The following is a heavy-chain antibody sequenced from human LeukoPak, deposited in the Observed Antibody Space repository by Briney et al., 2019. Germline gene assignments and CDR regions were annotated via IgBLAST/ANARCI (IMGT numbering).Heavy chain of an antibody. Sequence: SVKVSCKASGGTLSTYAFTWVRQAPGQGLEWMGGIIPVFQTADSAQKFQGRVTITADESTGIVYMELSSLTYDDTAVYYCARDWGPRVKASYDLWGQGTMVTVSS. D-gene: IGHD3-16*01. J-gene: IGHJ3*01. CDR3: ARDWGPRVKASYDL. CDR1: GGTLSTYA. CDR2: IIPVFQTA. V-gene: IGHV1-69*01.